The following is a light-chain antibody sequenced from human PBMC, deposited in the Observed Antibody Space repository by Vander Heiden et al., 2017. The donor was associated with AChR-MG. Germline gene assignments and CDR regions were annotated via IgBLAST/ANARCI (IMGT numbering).Light chain of an antibody. CDR2: DAS. V-gene: IGKV3-11*01. CDR1: QSVLTF. Sequence: EIVLTQSPATLSLFPGERATLSCRASQSVLTFVAWYQHKPGQPPRLLISDASNRATGIPARFRGSGSGTDFTRTISTLEPEDFAVYYCQQRYNWPRTFGQGTRVEI. J-gene: IGKJ1*01. CDR3: QQRYNWPRT.